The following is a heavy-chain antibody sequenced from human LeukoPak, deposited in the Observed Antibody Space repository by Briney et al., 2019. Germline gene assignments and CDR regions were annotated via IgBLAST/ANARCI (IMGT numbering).Heavy chain of an antibody. J-gene: IGHJ4*02. Sequence: GGSLRLSCAASGFTFSTYSMNWVRQAPGKGLEWVSYISSGSGTAYYADSVKGRFTMSRDNAKNSLYLELNSLRAEDTAVYYCTSLSNTDKDDYWGQGTLVTVSS. V-gene: IGHV3-48*01. CDR2: ISSGSGTA. CDR1: GFTFSTYS. D-gene: IGHD1/OR15-1a*01. CDR3: TSLSNTDKDDY.